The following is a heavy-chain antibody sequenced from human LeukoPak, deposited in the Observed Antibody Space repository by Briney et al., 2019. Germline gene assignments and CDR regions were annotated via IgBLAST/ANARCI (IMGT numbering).Heavy chain of an antibody. V-gene: IGHV3-23*01. CDR2: ISGSGGST. CDR1: GFTFSNYA. D-gene: IGHD1-26*01. J-gene: IGHJ4*02. Sequence: GGSLRLSCAASGFTFSNYAMSWVRQAPGKGLEWVSSISGSGGSTYYADSVKGRFAISRDNSKNTLYLQMNSLRAEDTAVYYCAKDRSGSYDWGQGTLVTVSS. CDR3: AKDRSGSYD.